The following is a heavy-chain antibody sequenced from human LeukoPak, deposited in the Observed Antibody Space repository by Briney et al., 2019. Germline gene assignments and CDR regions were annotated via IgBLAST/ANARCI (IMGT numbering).Heavy chain of an antibody. CDR3: ARGLRGSSGRYGFDY. J-gene: IGHJ4*02. Sequence: ASVKVSCKASGYTFTSYYMHWVRQAPGQGLEWMGIINPSGGTTAYAQKFQGRVTMTRDTSTSTVYMELSSLRSEDTAVYYCARGLRGSSGRYGFDYWGQGTLVTVSS. CDR1: GYTFTSYY. V-gene: IGHV1-46*01. CDR2: INPSGGTT. D-gene: IGHD6-19*01.